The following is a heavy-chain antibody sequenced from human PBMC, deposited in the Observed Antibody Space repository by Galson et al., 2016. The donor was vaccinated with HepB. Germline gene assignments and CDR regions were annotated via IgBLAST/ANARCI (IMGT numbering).Heavy chain of an antibody. Sequence: ATLSLTCAVSGGSLSDYYWAWIRQSPGKGLEWIGYVQYGTVNYNPSLKSRLTLSIDMSKNQFYLRLSSVTAADTAVYFCARDPSNDPRVSYWGQGTLVTVSS. CDR3: ARDPSNDPRVSY. J-gene: IGHJ4*02. CDR1: GGSLSDYY. D-gene: IGHD3-10*01. V-gene: IGHV4-59*01. CDR2: VQYGTV.